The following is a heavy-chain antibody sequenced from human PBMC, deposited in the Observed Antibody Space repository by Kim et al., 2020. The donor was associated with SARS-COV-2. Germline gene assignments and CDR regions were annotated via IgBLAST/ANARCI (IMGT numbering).Heavy chain of an antibody. Sequence: SETLSLTCTVSGGSISSSSYYWGWIRQPPGKGLEWIGSIYYSGSTYYNPSLKSRVTISVDTSKNQFSLKLSSVTAADTAVYYCARHSFPFNCGGDCYPSRFDYWGQGTLVTVSS. J-gene: IGHJ4*02. D-gene: IGHD2-21*02. CDR3: ARHSFPFNCGGDCYPSRFDY. V-gene: IGHV4-39*01. CDR1: GGSISSSSYY. CDR2: IYYSGST.